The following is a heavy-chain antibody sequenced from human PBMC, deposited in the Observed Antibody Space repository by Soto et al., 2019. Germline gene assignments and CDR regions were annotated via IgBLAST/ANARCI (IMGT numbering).Heavy chain of an antibody. V-gene: IGHV4-59*08. Sequence: SETLCLTCTVSGGSIGSYYGSWIRQPPGKGLEWIGYIYYSGSTNYNPSLKSRVTISVDTSKNQFSLKLSSVTAADTAVYYCATQYYYGSGSYWNPRPFAYSGQGTLVTVSS. CDR3: ATQYYYGSGSYWNPRPFAY. J-gene: IGHJ4*02. CDR1: GGSIGSYY. CDR2: IYYSGST. D-gene: IGHD3-10*01.